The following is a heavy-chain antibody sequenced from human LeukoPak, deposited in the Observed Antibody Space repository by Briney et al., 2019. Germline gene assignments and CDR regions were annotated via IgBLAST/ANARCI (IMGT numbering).Heavy chain of an antibody. CDR3: ARDYCSGGSCYVGY. Sequence: SETLSLTCTVSGGSVSSGSYYWSWIRQPPGTGLEWIGYIYYSGSTNYNPSLKSRVTISVDTSKNQFSLKPSSVTAVDTAVYYCARDYCSGGSCYVGYWGQGTLVTVSS. CDR1: GGSVSSGSYY. D-gene: IGHD2-15*01. J-gene: IGHJ4*02. V-gene: IGHV4-61*01. CDR2: IYYSGST.